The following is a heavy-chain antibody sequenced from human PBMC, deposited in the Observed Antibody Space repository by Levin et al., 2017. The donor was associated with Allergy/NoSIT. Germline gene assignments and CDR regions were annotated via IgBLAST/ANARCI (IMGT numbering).Heavy chain of an antibody. CDR2: ITTTTGTP. V-gene: IGHV7-4-1*02. D-gene: IGHD2-2*01. J-gene: IGHJ4*02. CDR3: ARFSATSPYYFDL. CDR1: GYSFINYP. Sequence: GESLKISCKASGYSFINYPMNWVRQAPGQGLEWMGWITTTTGTPTYAQDFTGRLVFSLDTSDSTAYLQINSLKTEDTAVYFCARFSATSPYYFDLWGQGTLVTVSS.